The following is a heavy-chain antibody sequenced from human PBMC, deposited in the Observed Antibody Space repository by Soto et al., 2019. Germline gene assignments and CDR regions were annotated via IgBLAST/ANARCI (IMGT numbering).Heavy chain of an antibody. CDR2: MYYSGST. CDR1: GCSISTYY. Sequence: SEPLSLNCPGSGCSISTYYWRWIRHPPGKGLEWIGYMYYSGSTNYNPSLKSRVTISVDTSKNQFSLKLSSVTAADTAVYYCASIPRFLYCSSTSCSGYNDYWGQGTLVIVS. J-gene: IGHJ4*02. CDR3: ASIPRFLYCSSTSCSGYNDY. V-gene: IGHV4-59*01. D-gene: IGHD2-2*01.